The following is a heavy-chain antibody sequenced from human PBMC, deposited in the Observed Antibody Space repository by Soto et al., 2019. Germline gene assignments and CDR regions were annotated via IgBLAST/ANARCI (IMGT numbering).Heavy chain of an antibody. J-gene: IGHJ4*02. CDR1: GFSFSTYA. V-gene: IGHV3-23*01. D-gene: IGHD3-3*01. CDR2: ISGSGGST. CDR3: AKVKFDFWDGYEY. Sequence: EVQLLESGGGLVQPGGSLRLACAASGFSFSTYAMHWVRQAPGKGLEWVSAISGSGGSTYYAASVKGRFTISRDNSKSTLYLQMNILRVEDTAVYYCAKVKFDFWDGYEYWGQGTLVTVSS.